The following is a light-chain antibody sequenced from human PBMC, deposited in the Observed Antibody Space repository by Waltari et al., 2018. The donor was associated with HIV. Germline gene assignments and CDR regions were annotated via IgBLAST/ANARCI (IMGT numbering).Light chain of an antibody. CDR3: QQLNSYLT. V-gene: IGKV1-9*01. CDR2: AAS. Sequence: DIQLTQSPSFLSASVGDRVTITCRASQGISSYLAWYQQKPGKAPKLLIYAASTLQSGVPSRCSGSGSGTEFTLTISSLQPEDFATYYCQQLNSYLTFGQGTRLEIK. CDR1: QGISSY. J-gene: IGKJ5*01.